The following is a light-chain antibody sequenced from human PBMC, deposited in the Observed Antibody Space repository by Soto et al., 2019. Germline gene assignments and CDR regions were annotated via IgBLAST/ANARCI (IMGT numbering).Light chain of an antibody. Sequence: DIVMTQSPDSLAASQGERATINCKSSQSVLYSSNNKNYLAWYQQKPGQPPKLLIYWASTRESGVPDRFSGSGSGTDFTLTISSLQAEDVAVYYCQQYYSTPQTFGQGTKLEIK. CDR2: WAS. V-gene: IGKV4-1*01. CDR1: QSVLYSSNNKNY. CDR3: QQYYSTPQT. J-gene: IGKJ2*01.